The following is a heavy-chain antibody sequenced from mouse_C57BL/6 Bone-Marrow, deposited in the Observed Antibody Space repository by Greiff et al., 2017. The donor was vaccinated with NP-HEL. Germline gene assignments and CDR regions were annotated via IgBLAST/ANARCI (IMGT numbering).Heavy chain of an antibody. CDR1: GYTFTSYW. D-gene: IGHD1-1*01. Sequence: VQLQQPGAELVKPGASVKLSCKASGYTFTSYWMHWVKQRPGQGLEWIGMIHPNSGSTNYNEKFKSKATLTVDTSSSTAYMQLSSLTSEDSAVYYCARGGYYGYYYAMDYWGQGTSVTVSS. V-gene: IGHV1-64*01. CDR3: ARGGYYGYYYAMDY. CDR2: IHPNSGST. J-gene: IGHJ4*01.